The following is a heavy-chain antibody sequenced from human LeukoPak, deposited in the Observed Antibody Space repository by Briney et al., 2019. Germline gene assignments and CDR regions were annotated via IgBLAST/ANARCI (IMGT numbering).Heavy chain of an antibody. V-gene: IGHV4-59*01. CDR1: GGSIGSYY. CDR3: ARSTYSSSQWDY. Sequence: SETLSLTCTVSGGSIGSYYWHWLRQPPGKGREWVGYIYFTGSTNYNPSLKSRVTISVDTSKNQFSLKLNSVTAADTAIYYCARSTYSSSQWDYWGQGTLVTVSS. CDR2: IYFTGST. J-gene: IGHJ4*02. D-gene: IGHD6-13*01.